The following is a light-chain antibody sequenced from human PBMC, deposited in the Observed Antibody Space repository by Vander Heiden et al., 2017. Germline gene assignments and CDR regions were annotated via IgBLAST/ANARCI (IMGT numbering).Light chain of an antibody. CDR1: QSVSSSH. CDR2: QAS. V-gene: IGKV3-20*01. Sequence: EIVLTQSPGSLSLSPGERATRSCRASQSVSSSHLAWYQQKPGRAPRLLIYQASSRATGIPDRFSGSGSGTDFTLTISRLEPEDFAVYYCQQDCSSPRTFGQGTKVEIK. CDR3: QQDCSSPRT. J-gene: IGKJ1*01.